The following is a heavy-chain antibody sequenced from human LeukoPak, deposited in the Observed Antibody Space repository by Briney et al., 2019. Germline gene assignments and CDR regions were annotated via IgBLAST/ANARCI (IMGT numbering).Heavy chain of an antibody. Sequence: SETLSLTCTVSGGSINNYYWSWVRQPPGKGLEWIGYVFYTGYTHYNPSLKSRVTISVDTSKNQFSLKLSSVTAADTAVYYCATPVLRFLEWLPPPWNYWGQGTLVTVSS. CDR2: VFYTGYT. CDR1: GGSINNYY. V-gene: IGHV4-59*08. J-gene: IGHJ4*02. D-gene: IGHD3-3*01. CDR3: ATPVLRFLEWLPPPWNY.